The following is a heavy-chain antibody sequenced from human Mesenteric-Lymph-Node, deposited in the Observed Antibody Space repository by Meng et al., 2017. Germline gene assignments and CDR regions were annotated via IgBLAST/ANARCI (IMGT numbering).Heavy chain of an antibody. CDR3: ARKRDGYNPFDD. Sequence: QVQLQQWGAGLLKPSETLSLTCAVYGGSFSGYYWSWIRQPPGKGLEWIGEINHSGSTNYNPSLKSRVTMSVDTSKNQFSLKLSSVTAVDTAVYYCARKRDGYNPFDDWGQGTLVTVSS. J-gene: IGHJ4*02. CDR2: INHSGST. V-gene: IGHV4-34*01. D-gene: IGHD5-24*01. CDR1: GGSFSGYY.